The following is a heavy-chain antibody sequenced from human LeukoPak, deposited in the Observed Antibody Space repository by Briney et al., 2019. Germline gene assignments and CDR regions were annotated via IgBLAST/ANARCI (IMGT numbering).Heavy chain of an antibody. CDR1: GFTFDDYA. V-gene: IGHV3-9*01. Sequence: PGGSLRLSCAASGFTFDDYAMHWVRQAPGKGLEWVSGISWNSGSIGYADSVKGRFTISRDNAKNSLYLQMNSLRAEDTALYYCAKAIAAAGIFDYWGQGTLVTVSS. J-gene: IGHJ4*02. CDR3: AKAIAAAGIFDY. D-gene: IGHD6-13*01. CDR2: ISWNSGSI.